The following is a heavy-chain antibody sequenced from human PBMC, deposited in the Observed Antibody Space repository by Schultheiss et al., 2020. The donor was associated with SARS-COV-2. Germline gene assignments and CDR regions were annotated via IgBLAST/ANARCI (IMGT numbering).Heavy chain of an antibody. D-gene: IGHD3-10*01. CDR1: GGSISSGNYY. Sequence: SQTLSLTCTVSGGSISSGNYYWSWIRQAPGKGLEWIGYIYYSGSTYYSPSLKSRVTFSLDTSKKQFSLRLNSVTAADTAVYYCARAARVEQLFSVRGGHLDYWGRGTQVTVSS. CDR2: IYYSGST. J-gene: IGHJ4*02. CDR3: ARAARVEQLFSVRGGHLDY. V-gene: IGHV4-30-4*01.